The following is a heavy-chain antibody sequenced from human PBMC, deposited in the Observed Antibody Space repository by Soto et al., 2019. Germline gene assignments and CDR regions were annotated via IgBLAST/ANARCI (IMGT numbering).Heavy chain of an antibody. Sequence: QLQLQESGSGLVKPSQTLSLTCAVSGGSISSGGYSWSWIRQPQGKGLEWIGYIYHSGSTYYNPSLKRRVNILVDRSKNQFSLKLSSVTAADTAVYYCAGGIAARHLGYWGQGTLVTVSS. CDR1: GGSISSGGYS. D-gene: IGHD6-6*01. J-gene: IGHJ4*02. V-gene: IGHV4-30-2*01. CDR2: IYHSGST. CDR3: AGGIAARHLGY.